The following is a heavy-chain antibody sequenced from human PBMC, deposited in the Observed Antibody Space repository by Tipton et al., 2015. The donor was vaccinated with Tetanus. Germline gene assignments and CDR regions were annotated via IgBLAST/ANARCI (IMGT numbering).Heavy chain of an antibody. V-gene: IGHV3-23*01. Sequence: SLRLSCAASGFSFSNYAMSWVRQAPGKGLEWVSAISPSGDATFHADSVKGRLIISRDNSKDTLYLQMNTLRAEDTAVYYCARDGRSGHFDYWGQGTLLTVSS. J-gene: IGHJ4*02. CDR2: ISPSGDAT. D-gene: IGHD1-26*01. CDR3: ARDGRSGHFDY. CDR1: GFSFSNYA.